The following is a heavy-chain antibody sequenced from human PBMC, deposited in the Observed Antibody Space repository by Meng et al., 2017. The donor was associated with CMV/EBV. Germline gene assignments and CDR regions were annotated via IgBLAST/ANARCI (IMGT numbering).Heavy chain of an antibody. Sequence: GESLKISCAASGFTFDDYGMSWVRQAPGKGLEWVSGINWNGGSTGYADSVKGRFTISRDNAKNSLYLQMNSLRAEDTALYHCARVSSPEYYYGMDVWGQGTTVTVSS. J-gene: IGHJ6*02. CDR3: ARVSSPEYYYGMDV. V-gene: IGHV3-20*01. CDR1: GFTFDDYG. CDR2: INWNGGST.